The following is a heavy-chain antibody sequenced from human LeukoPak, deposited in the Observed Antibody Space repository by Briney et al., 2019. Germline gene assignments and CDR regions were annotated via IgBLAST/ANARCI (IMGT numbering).Heavy chain of an antibody. CDR3: VRELYNYGMDV. J-gene: IGHJ6*02. Sequence: GGSLRLSCAASGFSFSTYSMHWVRQAPGKGLEWVMAISNDGSQEYYADSVRGRFTISRDNSKNTLYLQMNSLRPEDTAVFYCVRELYNYGMDVWGQGTTVTV. CDR1: GFSFSTYS. CDR2: ISNDGSQE. V-gene: IGHV3-30-3*01.